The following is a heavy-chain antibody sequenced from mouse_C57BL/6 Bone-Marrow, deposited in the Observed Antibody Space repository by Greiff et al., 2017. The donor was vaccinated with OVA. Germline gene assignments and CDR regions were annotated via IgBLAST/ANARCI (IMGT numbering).Heavy chain of an antibody. V-gene: IGHV1-55*01. CDR2: IYPGSGST. CDR1: GYTFTSYW. Sequence: QVQLQQPGAELVKPGASVKMSCKASGYTFTSYWITWVKQRPGQGLEWIGDIYPGSGSTNYNEKFKSKATLTVDTSSSTAYMQLSSLTSGDSAVYYCARGDYWYFDVWGTGTTVTVSS. J-gene: IGHJ1*03. CDR3: ARGDYWYFDV.